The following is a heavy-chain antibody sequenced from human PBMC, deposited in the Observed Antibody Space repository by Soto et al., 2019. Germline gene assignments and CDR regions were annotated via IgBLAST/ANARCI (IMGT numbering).Heavy chain of an antibody. CDR2: INTGGST. CDR3: ARDPAPIGWYDY. J-gene: IGHJ4*02. Sequence: EVQLVETGGGLIQPGGSLRLSCVISGFTVSSSYMSWVRQAPGKGLEWVSVINTGGSTNYADSVKGRFTISRDNSKNTLYLQMNRLRAEDTAVYYCARDPAPIGWYDYWGQGTLVTVSS. V-gene: IGHV3-53*02. D-gene: IGHD6-19*01. CDR1: GFTVSSSY.